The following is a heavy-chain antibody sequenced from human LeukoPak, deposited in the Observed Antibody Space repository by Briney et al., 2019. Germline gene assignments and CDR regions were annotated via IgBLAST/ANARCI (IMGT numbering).Heavy chain of an antibody. Sequence: PSQTLSLTCTVSGGSISSGGYYWSWIRQPPGKGLEWIGEINHSGSTNYNPSLKSRVTISVDTSKNQFSLKLSSVTAADTAVYYCARGLSQDVVVPAAIHDYWGQGTLVTVSS. CDR2: INHSGST. CDR3: ARGLSQDVVVPAAIHDY. CDR1: GGSISSGGYY. V-gene: IGHV4-30-2*01. D-gene: IGHD2-2*01. J-gene: IGHJ4*02.